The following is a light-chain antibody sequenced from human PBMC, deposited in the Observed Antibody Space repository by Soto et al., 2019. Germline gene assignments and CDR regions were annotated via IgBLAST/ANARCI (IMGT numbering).Light chain of an antibody. Sequence: DIQMTQSPSTLSASVGDRVTITCRASQTISSWLAWYQQKPGKAPRLLIYKASILESGVSSTFSGSGSGTEFTLTISSLQPDDFATYYCQQYSNYWTFGQGPKVEIK. CDR2: KAS. CDR1: QTISSW. V-gene: IGKV1-5*03. J-gene: IGKJ1*01. CDR3: QQYSNYWT.